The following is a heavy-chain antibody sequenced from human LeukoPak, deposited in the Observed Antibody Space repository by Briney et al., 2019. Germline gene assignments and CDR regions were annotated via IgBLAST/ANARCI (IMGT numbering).Heavy chain of an antibody. CDR3: AKDPFNWSSDNYYFDY. CDR1: GFTFSSYG. D-gene: IGHD1-20*01. V-gene: IGHV3-30*18. Sequence: GGSLRLSCAASGFTFSSYGMHWVRQAPGKGLEWVAVISYDGSNKYYADSVKGRFTISRDNSKNTLYLQMNSLRAEDTAVYYCAKDPFNWSSDNYYFDYWGQGTLVTVSS. CDR2: ISYDGSNK. J-gene: IGHJ4*02.